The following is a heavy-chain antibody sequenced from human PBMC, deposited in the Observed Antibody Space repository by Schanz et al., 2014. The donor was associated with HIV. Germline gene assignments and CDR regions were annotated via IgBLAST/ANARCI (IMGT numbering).Heavy chain of an antibody. Sequence: QVQLVQSGTEVKKPGASVKVSCKASGYSFTSYAINWVRQATGQGLEWMGWVNPKSGNTGYAQKFQGRVTMTRNTSISTAYMELSSLGSEDTAMYYCARGARYGMDVWGQGTTVTVSS. CDR1: GYSFTSYA. CDR3: ARGARYGMDV. CDR2: VNPKSGNT. V-gene: IGHV1-8*02. J-gene: IGHJ6*02.